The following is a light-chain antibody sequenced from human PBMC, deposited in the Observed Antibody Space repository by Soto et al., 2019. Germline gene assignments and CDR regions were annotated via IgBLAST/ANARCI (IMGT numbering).Light chain of an antibody. Sequence: IVWTPSPATLSLSPGERATLSCRASQSVSGYLAWYQQKPGQAPRLLIYDAYKRATGIPARFSGSGFGTDFTLNISSLEPEDFAVYYGQQYGSSPITFGQGTRLDIK. CDR1: QSVSGY. CDR3: QQYGSSPIT. CDR2: DAY. J-gene: IGKJ5*01. V-gene: IGKV3-11*01.